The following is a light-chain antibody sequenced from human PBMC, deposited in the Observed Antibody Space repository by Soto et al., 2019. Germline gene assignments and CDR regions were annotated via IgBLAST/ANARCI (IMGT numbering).Light chain of an antibody. V-gene: IGKV1-5*03. CDR1: QSISGW. J-gene: IGKJ4*02. CDR2: KMS. CDR3: QQYNSYPRT. Sequence: DIQLPPSPSTMSASVGDSVPITNRASQSISGWLAWYQQKAGKAPKLLIYKMSNLDSAVPSRFSGSGSGTAFTLTISSLRPDDFATYYCQQYNSYPRTFGGGTKVDIK.